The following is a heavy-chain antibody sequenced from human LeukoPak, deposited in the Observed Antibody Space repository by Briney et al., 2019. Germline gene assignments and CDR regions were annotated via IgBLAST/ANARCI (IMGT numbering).Heavy chain of an antibody. J-gene: IGHJ4*02. Sequence: GGSLRLSCAASGFTVSSNYKSWVRQAPGKGLEWVSVIYSGGSTYYADSVKGRFTISRDNSKNTLYLQMNSLTAEDTAVYYCARGGGYSSPYFDYWGQGTLVTVSS. CDR2: IYSGGST. CDR1: GFTVSSNY. V-gene: IGHV3-53*01. CDR3: ARGGGYSSPYFDY. D-gene: IGHD6-13*01.